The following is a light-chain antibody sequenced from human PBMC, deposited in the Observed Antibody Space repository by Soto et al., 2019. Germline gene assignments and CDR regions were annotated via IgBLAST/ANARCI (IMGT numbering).Light chain of an antibody. CDR1: QSVSSTY. CDR2: GGS. Sequence: EIVLTQSPGTLSLSPGERATLSCRASQSVSSTYLAWYQQKPGQAPRLLIYGGSIRATGIPDRFSGSGSGADFTLTISRLEPEDFAVYLCQQYDRLPRTFGQGTKVEIK. CDR3: QQYDRLPRT. V-gene: IGKV3-20*01. J-gene: IGKJ1*01.